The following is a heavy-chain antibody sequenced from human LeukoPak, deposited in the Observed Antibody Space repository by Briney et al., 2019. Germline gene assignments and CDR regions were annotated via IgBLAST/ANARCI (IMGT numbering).Heavy chain of an antibody. Sequence: GGSLRLSCAASGFTFSSYEMNWVRKAPGKGLEWVSYISSSGSTIYYADSVKGRFTISRDNAKNSLYLQMNSLRAEDTAVYYCARELYGDYDAFDIWGQGTMVTVSS. CDR1: GFTFSSYE. J-gene: IGHJ3*02. CDR2: ISSSGSTI. D-gene: IGHD4-17*01. V-gene: IGHV3-48*03. CDR3: ARELYGDYDAFDI.